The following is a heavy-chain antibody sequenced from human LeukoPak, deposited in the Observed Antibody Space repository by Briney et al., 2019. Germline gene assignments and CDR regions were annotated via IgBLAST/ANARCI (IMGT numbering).Heavy chain of an antibody. CDR3: VRDAVTGNYNSQDMKFYY. CDR2: ISSTSFTI. V-gene: IGHV3-48*01. D-gene: IGHD3-9*01. J-gene: IGHJ4*02. Sequence: GGSLRLSCAASGFTFSDYNMNWVRQAPGKGLEWVSQISSTSFTIYYADSVKGRFTIYRDNVKNCLYLQMNSLRAEDTAVYYCVRDAVTGNYNSQDMKFYYWGQGILVTVSS. CDR1: GFTFSDYN.